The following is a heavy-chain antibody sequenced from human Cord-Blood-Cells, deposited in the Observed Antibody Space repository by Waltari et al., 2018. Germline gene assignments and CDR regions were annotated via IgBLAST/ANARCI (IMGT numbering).Heavy chain of an antibody. J-gene: IGHJ3*02. V-gene: IGHV1-69*06. D-gene: IGHD6-13*01. Sequence: QVQLVQSGAAAQKRGALVKVDSKAAGGPCSSSATGWVRQDPGQGLEWMGGIIPIFGTANYAQEFQGRVTITADKSTSTAYMELSSLRSEDTAVYYCASPIAAAGTFFAFDIWGQGTMVTVSS. CDR3: ASPIAAAGTFFAFDI. CDR2: IIPIFGTA. CDR1: GGPCSSSA.